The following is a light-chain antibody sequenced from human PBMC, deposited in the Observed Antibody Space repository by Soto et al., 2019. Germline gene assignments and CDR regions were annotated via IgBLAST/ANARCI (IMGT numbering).Light chain of an antibody. CDR1: SSNIGGNS. V-gene: IGLV1-44*01. CDR2: CNN. CDR3: ATWDDSVNGLV. Sequence: QSVLTQPPSASGTPGQRVIISCSGSSSNIGGNSVNWYQQVPGTAPNLLMYCNNQKPSGVPDRFSGSKSGSSASLANSGLQSEDEAAYYCATWDDSVNGLVFGGGTKLTVL. J-gene: IGLJ2*01.